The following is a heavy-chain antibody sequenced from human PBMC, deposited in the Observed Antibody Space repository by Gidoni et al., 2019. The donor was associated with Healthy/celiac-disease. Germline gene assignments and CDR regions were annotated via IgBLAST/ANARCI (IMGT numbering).Heavy chain of an antibody. V-gene: IGHV3-21*06. CDR2: ISSSSSYI. Sequence: EVQLVESGGCLVKPGGSLRLSCAASGFTFSSYSMNWVRQAPGKGLEWVSSISSSSSYIYYADSVKGRFTISRDNAKNSLYLQMNSLRAEDTAVYYCARDGGWELPADYWGQGTLVTVSS. CDR1: GFTFSSYS. D-gene: IGHD1-26*01. J-gene: IGHJ4*02. CDR3: ARDGGWELPADY.